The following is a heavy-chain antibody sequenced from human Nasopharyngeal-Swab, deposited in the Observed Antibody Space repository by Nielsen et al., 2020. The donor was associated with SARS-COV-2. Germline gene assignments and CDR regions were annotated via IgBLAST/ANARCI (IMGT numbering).Heavy chain of an antibody. D-gene: IGHD3-16*01. V-gene: IGHV4-31*03. Sequence: SETLSLTCTVSGGSISSGSYYWSWIRQHPGKGLEWIGYIYYSGSTYYNPSLKSRVTISVDTSKNQFSLKLSSVTAADTAVYYCARDSFILYGMDVWGQGTTVTVSS. CDR2: IYYSGST. CDR3: ARDSFILYGMDV. J-gene: IGHJ6*02. CDR1: GGSISSGSYY.